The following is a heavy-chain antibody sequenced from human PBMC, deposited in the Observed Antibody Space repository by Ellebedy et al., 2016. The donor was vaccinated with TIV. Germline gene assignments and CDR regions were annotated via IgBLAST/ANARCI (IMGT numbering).Heavy chain of an antibody. CDR3: ARVGEVTRAYYYYAMDV. J-gene: IGHJ6*02. Sequence: GESLKISXAASGFRFSTYGMQWVRQAPGKGLEWVAVIWNDGSKTFYGDSVKGRFTISRDNSKNSLYLQMNSLRAEDTAVYYCARVGEVTRAYYYYAMDVWGQGTTVTVSS. CDR2: IWNDGSKT. D-gene: IGHD4-17*01. V-gene: IGHV3-33*01. CDR1: GFRFSTYG.